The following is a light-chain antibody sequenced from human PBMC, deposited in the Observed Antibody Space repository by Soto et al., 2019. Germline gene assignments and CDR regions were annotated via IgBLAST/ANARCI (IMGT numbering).Light chain of an antibody. Sequence: QSALTQPASVSGSPGQSITISCTGTIGDVGGYNYVSWYQQYPGKAPKLVIYDVSDRPSGVSNRFSGSKSGNTASLTISGLQAEDEAHYYCSSSTTISTFVFGTGTKVTVL. J-gene: IGLJ1*01. CDR2: DVS. V-gene: IGLV2-14*01. CDR3: SSSTTISTFV. CDR1: IGDVGGYNY.